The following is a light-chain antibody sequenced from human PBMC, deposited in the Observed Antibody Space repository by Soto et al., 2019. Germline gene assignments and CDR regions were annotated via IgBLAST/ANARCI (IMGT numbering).Light chain of an antibody. CDR1: SSNIGNNY. CDR3: GTWDSSLTAVV. CDR2: DNT. J-gene: IGLJ2*01. Sequence: QSVLTQPPSVSEAPGQKVTISCSGSSSNIGNNYVSWYQQFPGTAPNLLIYDNTKRPSGIPDRFSGSKSGTSATLGITGLQTGDEANYYCGTWDSSLTAVVFGGGTQLTVL. V-gene: IGLV1-51*01.